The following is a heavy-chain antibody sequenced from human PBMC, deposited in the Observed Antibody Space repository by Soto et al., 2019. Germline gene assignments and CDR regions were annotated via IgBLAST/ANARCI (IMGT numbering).Heavy chain of an antibody. J-gene: IGHJ6*02. CDR1: GGSITTYY. V-gene: IGHV4-59*01. CDR2: IYYRGTN. CDR3: ARGRQTPLYYYYGMDV. Sequence: SETLSLTCTVSGGSITTYYWSWIRQPPGKGLEWIAYIYYRGTNTYNPSLESRVTMSVDTSKNQFSLNLSSVTAADTAVYYCARGRQTPLYYYYGMDVWGQGTTVTVSS.